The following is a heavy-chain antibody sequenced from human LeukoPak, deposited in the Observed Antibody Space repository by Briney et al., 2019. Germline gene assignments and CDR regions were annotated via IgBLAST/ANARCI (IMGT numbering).Heavy chain of an antibody. Sequence: GGSLGLSCAASGFTVSSNYMSWVRQAPGKGLEWVSVIYSGGSTYYADSVKGRFTISRDNSKNTLYLQMNSLRAEDTAVYYCARRYYYDSSGYYYGYWGQGTLVTVSS. CDR2: IYSGGST. D-gene: IGHD3-22*01. CDR3: ARRYYYDSSGYYYGY. CDR1: GFTVSSNY. V-gene: IGHV3-66*02. J-gene: IGHJ4*02.